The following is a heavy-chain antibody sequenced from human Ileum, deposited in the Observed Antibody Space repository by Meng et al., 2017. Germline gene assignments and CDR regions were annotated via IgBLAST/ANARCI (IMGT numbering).Heavy chain of an antibody. J-gene: IGHJ2*01. Sequence: QVQLQQWGAGLLKPSETLSLTCAVYGGSFSGYYWTWIRQPPGKGLEWIGEIHHSGSTNYNPSLKSRVTMSIDTSKIQFSLELSSVTAADAAVYYCARYGGSGSYWHFDPCGRGTLVTVSS. CDR3: ARYGGSGSYWHFDP. D-gene: IGHD3-10*01. CDR1: GGSFSGYY. CDR2: IHHSGST. V-gene: IGHV4-34*01.